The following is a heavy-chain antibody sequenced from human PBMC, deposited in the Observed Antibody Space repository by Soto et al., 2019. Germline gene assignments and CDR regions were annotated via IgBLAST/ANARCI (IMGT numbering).Heavy chain of an antibody. CDR3: ARDGWGSNWYFDL. CDR2: ISYDGKQT. Sequence: PGGSLRLSCGAPGVTFKDYGMHWVRQAPGKGLEWVAVISYDGKQTYYADSVKGRFTISKDKSKRTLSLQMNSLRVDDTAVYYCARDGWGSNWYFDLWGRGTLVTVSS. V-gene: IGHV3-30*03. J-gene: IGHJ2*01. CDR1: GVTFKDYG. D-gene: IGHD3-16*01.